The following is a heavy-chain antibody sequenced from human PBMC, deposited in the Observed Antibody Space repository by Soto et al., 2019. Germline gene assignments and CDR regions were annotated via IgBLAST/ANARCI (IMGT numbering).Heavy chain of an antibody. Sequence: SLRPSSAASELIFSNYKIHWVRQAPGKGLVWVSRISTDGSITDYADSVKGRFTVSRDNAKSTLYLQMNSLRVDDTAVYYCARDTNGLHYWGQGTLVTVSS. J-gene: IGHJ4*02. CDR2: ISTDGSIT. V-gene: IGHV3-74*01. D-gene: IGHD2-8*01. CDR3: ARDTNGLHY. CDR1: ELIFSNYK.